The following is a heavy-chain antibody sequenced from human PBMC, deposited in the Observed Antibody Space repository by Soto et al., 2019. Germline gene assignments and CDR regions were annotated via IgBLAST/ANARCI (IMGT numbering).Heavy chain of an antibody. CDR1: GGPISNYY. J-gene: IGHJ6*03. CDR2: IYYSGNT. D-gene: IGHD4-17*01. V-gene: IGHV4-59*08. Sequence: SETLSLTCTVSGGPISNYYWSWIRQPPGKGLEWIGYIYYSGNTNYNPSLKSRITISVDSSRTQFSLNLSSVTAADTAVYYCARGSTVPTFNSYFYYFMDVWGKGTTVTVSS. CDR3: ARGSTVPTFNSYFYYFMDV.